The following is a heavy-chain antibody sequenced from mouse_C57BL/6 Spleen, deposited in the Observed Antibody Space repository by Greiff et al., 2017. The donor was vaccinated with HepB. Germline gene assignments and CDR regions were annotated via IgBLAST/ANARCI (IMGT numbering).Heavy chain of an antibody. D-gene: IGHD1-1*01. CDR1: GYTFTSYW. CDR2: IYPGSGST. CDR3: ARYYYGSSDDYFDY. V-gene: IGHV1-55*01. Sequence: VQLQQPGAELVKPGASVKMSCKASGYTFTSYWITWVKQRPGQGLEWIGDIYPGSGSTNYNEKFKSKATLTVDTSSSTAYMQLSSLTSEDSAVYYCARYYYGSSDDYFDYWGQGTTLTVSS. J-gene: IGHJ2*01.